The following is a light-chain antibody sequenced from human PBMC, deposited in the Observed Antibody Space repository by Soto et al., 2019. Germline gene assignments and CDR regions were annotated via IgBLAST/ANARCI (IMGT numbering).Light chain of an antibody. J-gene: IGKJ1*01. CDR1: QSISIS. CDR3: QQSYSTPWT. CDR2: AAS. V-gene: IGKV1-39*01. Sequence: DIQMTQSPSSLSASVGARVTITCRASQSISISLNWYPQKPGKAPKVLIYAASSLQSEVTSRFSDSGSGTDFSLTIISLQPEDFATYYCQQSYSTPWTFVQGTQVEIK.